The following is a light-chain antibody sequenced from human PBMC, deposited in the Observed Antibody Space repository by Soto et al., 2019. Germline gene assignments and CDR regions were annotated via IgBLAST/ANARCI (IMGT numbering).Light chain of an antibody. Sequence: QSVLTQPPSVSGTPGQRVTISCSGSRXSIGSNTVNWYQHLPGSAPKLLIYSNNHRPSGVPDRFSASKAGASASLAISGLQSEDEGDYYCAAWDAGLGGFYVFGSGTKVTVL. V-gene: IGLV1-44*01. CDR2: SNN. CDR3: AAWDAGLGGFYV. J-gene: IGLJ1*01. CDR1: RXSIGSNT.